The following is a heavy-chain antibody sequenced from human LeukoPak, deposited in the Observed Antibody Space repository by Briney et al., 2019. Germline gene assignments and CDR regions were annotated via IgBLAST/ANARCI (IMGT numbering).Heavy chain of an antibody. CDR1: GFTFSNAW. CDR3: TTKDGYRVQRKN. J-gene: IGHJ4*02. D-gene: IGHD5-18*01. Sequence: GGSLRLSCAASGFTFSNAWMTWVRQAPGKGPEWVGHIRSKTDGGTTEYTAPVKGRFTISRDDSKNTLYLQMNSLKTKDTAVYYCTTKDGYRVQRKNWAQETLSPSPQ. CDR2: IRSKTDGGTT. V-gene: IGHV3-15*01.